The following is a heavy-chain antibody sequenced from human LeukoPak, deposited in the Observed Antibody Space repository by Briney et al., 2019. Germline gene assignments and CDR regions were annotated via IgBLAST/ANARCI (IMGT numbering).Heavy chain of an antibody. D-gene: IGHD1-26*01. CDR2: IYHSGST. CDR1: GYSISSGYY. J-gene: IGHJ4*02. Sequence: PSETLSLTCTVSGYSISSGYYWGWIRQPPGKGLEWIGSIYHSGSTYYNPSLKSRVTISVDTSKNQFSLKLSSVTAADTAVYYRATNNPGEWELLPGDYWGQGTLVTVSS. V-gene: IGHV4-38-2*02. CDR3: ATNNPGEWELLPGDY.